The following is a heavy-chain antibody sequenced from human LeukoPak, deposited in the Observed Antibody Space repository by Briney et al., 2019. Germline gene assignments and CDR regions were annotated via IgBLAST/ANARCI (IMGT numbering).Heavy chain of an antibody. J-gene: IGHJ4*02. Sequence: GGSLRLSCAASGFTFSSYGMRWVRQAPGKGLEWVAVIWYDGSIKYYADSEKARFTISRTNSKNMLNMQMNSMIAYDTAVDYCAKDSRYSSGWYFYNFDYWGQGTLVTVAS. V-gene: IGHV3-33*06. CDR1: GFTFSSYG. CDR2: IWYDGSIK. D-gene: IGHD6-19*01. CDR3: AKDSRYSSGWYFYNFDY.